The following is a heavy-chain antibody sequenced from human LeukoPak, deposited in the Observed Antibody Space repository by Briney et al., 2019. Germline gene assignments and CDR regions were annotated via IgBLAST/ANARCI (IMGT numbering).Heavy chain of an antibody. J-gene: IGHJ6*02. Sequence: SETLSLTCTVSGGSISSSSYYWGWIRQPPGKGLEWIGSIYYSGSTYYNPSLKSRVTISVDTSKNQFSLKLSSVTAADTAVYYCASGVHSSSWLYYYYYGMDVWGQGTTVTVSS. V-gene: IGHV4-39*01. CDR2: IYYSGST. D-gene: IGHD6-13*01. CDR1: GGSISSSSYY. CDR3: ASGVHSSSWLYYYYYGMDV.